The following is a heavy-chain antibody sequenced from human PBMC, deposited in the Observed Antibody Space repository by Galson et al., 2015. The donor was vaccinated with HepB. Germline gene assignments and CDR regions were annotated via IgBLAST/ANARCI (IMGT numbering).Heavy chain of an antibody. CDR1: RFTFSSYG. J-gene: IGHJ6*02. V-gene: IGHV3-33*01. CDR2: IWYDGNNK. Sequence: SLRLSCAASRFTFSSYGMHWVRQAPGKGLEWVAFIWYDGNNKYYADSVKGRFTISRDNSKNTLYLQTNSLRVDDTAVYYCARSVYQLPPPVRFGMDVWGQGTTVTVSS. CDR3: ARSVYQLPPPVRFGMDV. D-gene: IGHD2-2*01.